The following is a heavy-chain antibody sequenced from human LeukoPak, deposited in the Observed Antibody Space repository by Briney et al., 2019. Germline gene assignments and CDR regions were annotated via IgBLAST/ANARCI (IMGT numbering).Heavy chain of an antibody. CDR2: IWYDGTTE. Sequence: PGGSLRLSCAASGFTFSNYAFNWVRQAPGKGLEWVALIWYDGTTEHYADSVKGRFSISRDNSKNTLYLQMSSLRAEDTAVYYCARDNSGNYFGCYYYYMDVWGKGTTVTVSS. CDR3: ARDNSGNYFGCYYYYMDV. D-gene: IGHD2/OR15-2a*01. V-gene: IGHV3-33*01. CDR1: GFTFSNYA. J-gene: IGHJ6*03.